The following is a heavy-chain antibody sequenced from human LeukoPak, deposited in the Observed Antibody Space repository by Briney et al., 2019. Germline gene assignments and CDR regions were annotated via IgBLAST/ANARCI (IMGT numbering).Heavy chain of an antibody. Sequence: GGSLRLSCAASGFTFSSYAMSWVRQAPGKGLEWVSAITGSGVNTFDADSLKGRFTISRDNSNNTLYLQMNSLRAEDTAVYYCAKDPLITIFGVVITPDYWGQGTLVTVSS. V-gene: IGHV3-23*01. CDR1: GFTFSSYA. CDR3: AKDPLITIFGVVITPDY. J-gene: IGHJ4*02. D-gene: IGHD3-3*01. CDR2: ITGSGVNT.